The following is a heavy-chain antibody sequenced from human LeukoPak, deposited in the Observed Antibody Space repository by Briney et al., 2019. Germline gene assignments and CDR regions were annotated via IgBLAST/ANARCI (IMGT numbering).Heavy chain of an antibody. D-gene: IGHD2-15*01. CDR2: IKSRTDGGTT. J-gene: IGHJ4*02. V-gene: IGHV3-15*01. Sequence: GGSLRLSCAASGFTFSNAWMSWVRQAPGKGLEWVGRIKSRTDGGTTDYAAPVKGRFTISRDDSKNTLYLQMNSLKTEDTAVYYCTTSLYCSGGSCYSIDYWGQGTLVTVSS. CDR3: TTSLYCSGGSCYSIDY. CDR1: GFTFSNAW.